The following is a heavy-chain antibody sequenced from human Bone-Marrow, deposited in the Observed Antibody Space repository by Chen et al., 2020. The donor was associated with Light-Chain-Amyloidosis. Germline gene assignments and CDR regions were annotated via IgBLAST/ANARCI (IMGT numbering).Heavy chain of an antibody. V-gene: IGHV3-23*01. CDR3: ARDTYYYDNIDYYSWFDP. Sequence: EVQLLESGGGLVRPGGSLRLSCAASGFSFNDYAMSWVRQAPRKGLEWVSDISDSGGNTNYADSVKGRFTISRDNSKNTLYLDMNSLRVDDTALYYCARDTYYYDNIDYYSWFDPWGQGTLVTVSS. CDR2: ISDSGGNT. D-gene: IGHD3-22*01. J-gene: IGHJ5*02. CDR1: GFSFNDYA.